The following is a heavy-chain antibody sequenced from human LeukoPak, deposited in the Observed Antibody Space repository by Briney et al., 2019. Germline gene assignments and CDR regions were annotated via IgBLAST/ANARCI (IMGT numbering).Heavy chain of an antibody. V-gene: IGHV1-18*01. CDR1: GYTFTSYG. CDR3: ARGGSGSYYDY. Sequence: GASVKVSCKPSGYTFTSYGISWVRQAPGQGFEWMGWISAYNGDTKYPETSQVRVTLTTDTSTNTVYMELRNLKSDDTAVYYCARGGSGSYYDYWGQGTLITVSS. CDR2: ISAYNGDT. J-gene: IGHJ4*02. D-gene: IGHD3-10*01.